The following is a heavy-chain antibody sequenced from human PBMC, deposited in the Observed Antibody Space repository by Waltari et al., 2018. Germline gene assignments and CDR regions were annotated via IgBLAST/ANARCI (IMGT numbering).Heavy chain of an antibody. Sequence: QVQLQESGPGLVKPSQTLSLTCTVSGGSISSGSYYWSWIRQPAGKGLEWIGRIYTSGSTNYNPSLKRRVPISVDTSKNQSPLKLSAVTAADTAVYYCARGGAEDIVVVVAATSYGMDVWGQGTTVTVSS. J-gene: IGHJ6*02. V-gene: IGHV4-61*02. D-gene: IGHD2-15*01. CDR1: GGSISSGSYY. CDR2: IYTSGST. CDR3: ARGGAEDIVVVVAATSYGMDV.